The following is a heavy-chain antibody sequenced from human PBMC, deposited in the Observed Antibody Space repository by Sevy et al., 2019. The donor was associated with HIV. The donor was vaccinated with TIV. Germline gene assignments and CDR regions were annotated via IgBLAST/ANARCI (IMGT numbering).Heavy chain of an antibody. CDR2: IYRGDST. D-gene: IGHD3-22*01. V-gene: IGHV3-53*01. CDR3: ARLNVYYFDSSGYYTTGNAFDI. CDR1: GFTVSNSY. Sequence: GGSLRLSCAASGFTVSNSYMSWVRQAPGKGLQWVSIIYRGDSTNYADPVKGRFTISRDNSKNTLYLEMNNLRAEDTAVYYCARLNVYYFDSSGYYTTGNAFDISGQGTMVTVSS. J-gene: IGHJ3*02.